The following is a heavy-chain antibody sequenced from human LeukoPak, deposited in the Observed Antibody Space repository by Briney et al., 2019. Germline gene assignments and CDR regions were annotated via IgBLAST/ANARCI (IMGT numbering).Heavy chain of an antibody. CDR1: GFTFSSYS. CDR2: ISYDGSNK. D-gene: IGHD6-19*01. Sequence: GGSLRLSCAASGFTFSSYSMHWVRQAPGKGLEWVAVISYDGSNKYYADSVKGRFTISRDNSKNTLYLQMNSLRAEDTAVYYCALGWYFDYWGQGTLVTVSS. CDR3: ALGWYFDY. J-gene: IGHJ4*02. V-gene: IGHV3-30*03.